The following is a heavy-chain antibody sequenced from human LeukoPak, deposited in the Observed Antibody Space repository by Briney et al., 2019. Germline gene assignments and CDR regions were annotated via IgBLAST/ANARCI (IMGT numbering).Heavy chain of an antibody. V-gene: IGHV3-30*03. D-gene: IGHD3-22*01. J-gene: IGHJ4*02. CDR3: AGTYYYDSSGYYV. CDR1: GFTFSSYG. Sequence: LSGRSLRLSCAASGFTFSSYGMHWVRQAPGKGLEWVAVISYDGSNKYYADSVKGRFTISRDNSKNTLYLQMNSLRAEDTAVYYCAGTYYYDSSGYYVWGQGTLVTVSS. CDR2: ISYDGSNK.